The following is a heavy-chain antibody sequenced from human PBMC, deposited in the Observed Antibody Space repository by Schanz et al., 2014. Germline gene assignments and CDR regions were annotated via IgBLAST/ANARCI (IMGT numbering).Heavy chain of an antibody. J-gene: IGHJ3*02. D-gene: IGHD1-1*01. Sequence: QVQLVQSGDEVKKPGASVKVSCKASGGTFSTYPINWLRQAPGQGLEWMGRIIPIHGIVNYAQRIQDRVRITGDKATSTVYMEVSGLRSDDTAVYFCARGGSTEDVCDIWGQGTMLTVSS. V-gene: IGHV1-69*04. CDR1: GGTFSTYP. CDR2: IIPIHGIV. CDR3: ARGGSTEDVCDI.